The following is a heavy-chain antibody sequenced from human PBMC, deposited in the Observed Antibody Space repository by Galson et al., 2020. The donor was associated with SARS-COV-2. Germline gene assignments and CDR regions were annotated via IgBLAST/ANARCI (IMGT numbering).Heavy chain of an antibody. J-gene: IGHJ4*02. V-gene: IGHV1-2*02. CDR1: GYTFTGYY. CDR3: ARGLDTLTGYSRAY. CDR2: IKPNSGGT. Sequence: ASVKVSCKASGYTFTGYYIHWVRQAPGQGLEWMGWIKPNSGGTNYAQKFQGRATMTRDTSINTAYMELSRLRSDDTAVYYCARGLDTLTGYSRAYWGQGSLVTVSS. D-gene: IGHD3-9*01.